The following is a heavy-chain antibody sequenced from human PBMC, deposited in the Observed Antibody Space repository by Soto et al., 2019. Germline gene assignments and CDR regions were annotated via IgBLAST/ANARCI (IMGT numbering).Heavy chain of an antibody. J-gene: IGHJ6*02. CDR2: MNPNSGNT. CDR1: GYTFTSYD. CDR3: APRGMDV. Sequence: QVQLVQSGAEVKKPGASVKVSCKASGYTFTSYDINWVRQATGKGLEWMGWMNPNSGNTGYAQKDQGRVTMTRNTSIGTAHMDLSSLTSDVTAVYYCAPRGMDVWGQGTTVTVSS. V-gene: IGHV1-8*01.